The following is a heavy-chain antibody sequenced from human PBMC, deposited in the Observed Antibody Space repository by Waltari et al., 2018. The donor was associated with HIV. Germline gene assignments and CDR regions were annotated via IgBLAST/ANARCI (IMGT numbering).Heavy chain of an antibody. CDR3: AKDKWELLSPGPSTLFDY. J-gene: IGHJ4*02. CDR2: ISGSGSNT. D-gene: IGHD1-26*01. CDR1: GFTFSSYT. V-gene: IGHV3-23*01. Sequence: EVQLLESGGGLVQPGGSLRLSCAASGFTFSSYTMTWVRQAPGKGLEWVSAISGSGSNTHYADSVKGRFTISRDNSKNTLNLRMNSLRAEDTAVYYCAKDKWELLSPGPSTLFDYWGQGTLVTVSS.